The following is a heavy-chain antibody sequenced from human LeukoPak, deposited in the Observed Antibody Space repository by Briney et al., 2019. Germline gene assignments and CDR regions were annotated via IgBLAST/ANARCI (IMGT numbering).Heavy chain of an antibody. CDR2: IIGGGGST. Sequence: GGSLRLSCAASGFPFSSHGMSWVRQAPGKGLEWVSGIIGGGGSTYYADSVKGRFAISGDNSRNTLFLQMNSLRAEDTAVYYCAHGAMYQLDYWGQGTLVTVSS. J-gene: IGHJ4*02. V-gene: IGHV3-23*01. CDR3: AHGAMYQLDY. D-gene: IGHD2-2*01. CDR1: GFPFSSHG.